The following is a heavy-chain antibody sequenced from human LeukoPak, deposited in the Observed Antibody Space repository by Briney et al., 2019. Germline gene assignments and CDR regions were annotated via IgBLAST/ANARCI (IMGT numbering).Heavy chain of an antibody. J-gene: IGHJ4*02. CDR3: ARGQSLNDY. CDR1: GYTFTEYY. V-gene: IGHV1-2*02. Sequence: ASVKVSCKASGYTFTEYYMHWVRQAPGQGLEWMGWINPNSGGANYAEKFQGRVTMTRDTSISTAYMELSRLGYDDTALYYCARGQSLNDYWGQGTLVTVSS. CDR2: INPNSGGA.